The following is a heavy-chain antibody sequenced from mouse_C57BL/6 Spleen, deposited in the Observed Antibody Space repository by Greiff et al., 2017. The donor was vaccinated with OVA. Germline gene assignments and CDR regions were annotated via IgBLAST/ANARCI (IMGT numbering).Heavy chain of an antibody. CDR3: ARPYYYGSSYGFAY. Sequence: EVKVVESGGGLVQPGGSLKLSCAASGFTFSDYGMAWVRQAPRKGPEWVAFISNLAYSIYYADTVTGRFTISRENAKNTLYLEMSSLRSEDTAMDYCARPYYYGSSYGFAYWGQGTLVTVSA. D-gene: IGHD1-1*01. J-gene: IGHJ3*01. V-gene: IGHV5-15*01. CDR1: GFTFSDYG. CDR2: ISNLAYSI.